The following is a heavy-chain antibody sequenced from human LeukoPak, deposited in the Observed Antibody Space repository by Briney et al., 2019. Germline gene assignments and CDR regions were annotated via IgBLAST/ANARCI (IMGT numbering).Heavy chain of an antibody. CDR1: GGSISSGGYY. D-gene: IGHD3-10*01. Sequence: SETLSLTCTVSGGSISSGGYYWSWIRQHPGKGLEWIGYIYYSGSTYYNPSLKSRVTISVDTSKNQFSLKLSSVTAADTAVYYCARDRGGWFDPWGQGTLVTVSS. V-gene: IGHV4-31*03. J-gene: IGHJ5*02. CDR3: ARDRGGWFDP. CDR2: IYYSGST.